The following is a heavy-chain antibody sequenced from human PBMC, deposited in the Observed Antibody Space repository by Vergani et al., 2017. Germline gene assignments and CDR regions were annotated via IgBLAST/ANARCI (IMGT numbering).Heavy chain of an antibody. CDR2: IYTSGST. J-gene: IGHJ4*02. Sequence: QVQLQASGPGLVKPSQTLSLTCTVSGASISSGSYYWSWIRQPAGKGLEWIGRIYTSGSTNYNPSLESRVTVSVDTSKNQFSLKLSSVTAADTAVYYCARDGYSGDRYSDYWGQGTLVTVSS. CDR3: ARDGYSGDRYSDY. CDR1: GASISSGSYY. D-gene: IGHD5-12*01. V-gene: IGHV4-61*02.